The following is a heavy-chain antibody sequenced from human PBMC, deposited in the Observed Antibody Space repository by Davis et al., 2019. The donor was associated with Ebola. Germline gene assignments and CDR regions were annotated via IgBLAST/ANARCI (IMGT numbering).Heavy chain of an antibody. Sequence: SETLSLTCTVSGGSISNNYWSWIRQPPGKGLEWIGEINHSGSTNYNPSLKSRVTISVDTSKNQFSLKLSSVTAADTAVYYCARGDRTITIFGVVISEFDYWGQGTLVTVSS. D-gene: IGHD3-3*01. J-gene: IGHJ4*02. CDR3: ARGDRTITIFGVVISEFDY. CDR1: GGSISNNY. CDR2: INHSGST. V-gene: IGHV4-34*01.